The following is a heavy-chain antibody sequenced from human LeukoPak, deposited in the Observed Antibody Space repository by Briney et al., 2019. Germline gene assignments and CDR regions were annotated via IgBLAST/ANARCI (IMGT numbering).Heavy chain of an antibody. Sequence: GESLKISCKGSGYTFTNYWIGWVRQMPGKGLEWMGIIYPGDSDTRYSPPFQGQVTISADRSISTAYLQWSSLKASDTAIYYCARQEPSGSYSDWGQGTLVTVSS. V-gene: IGHV5-51*01. CDR3: ARQEPSGSYSD. J-gene: IGHJ4*02. CDR1: GYTFTNYW. CDR2: IYPGDSDT. D-gene: IGHD1-26*01.